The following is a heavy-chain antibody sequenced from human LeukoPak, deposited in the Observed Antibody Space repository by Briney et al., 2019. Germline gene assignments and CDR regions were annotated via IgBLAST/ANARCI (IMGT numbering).Heavy chain of an antibody. V-gene: IGHV3-23*01. D-gene: IGHD6-19*01. CDR3: AKVAGSSGWYGGNAFDI. J-gene: IGHJ3*02. Sequence: GSLRLSCVASQFTFGNYAMSWFRQTPGKGLEWVSAVSGDGHSTYSADSVRGRFTISRDNSKSTLYLQMNSLRAEDTALYYCAKVAGSSGWYGGNAFDIWGQGTLVTVSS. CDR1: QFTFGNYA. CDR2: VSGDGHST.